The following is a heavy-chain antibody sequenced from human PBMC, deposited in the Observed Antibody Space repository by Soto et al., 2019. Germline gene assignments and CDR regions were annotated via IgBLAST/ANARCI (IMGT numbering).Heavy chain of an antibody. Sequence: ASVKVSCKASGYTFTGYYMHWVRQAPGQGLEWMGWINPNSGGTNYAQKFQGWVTMTRDTSISTAYMELSRLRSDDTAVYYCARERVAAALYYARHYYYGMDVWGQGTTVTVSS. J-gene: IGHJ6*02. V-gene: IGHV1-2*04. CDR1: GYTFTGYY. CDR3: ARERVAAALYYARHYYYGMDV. D-gene: IGHD6-13*01. CDR2: INPNSGGT.